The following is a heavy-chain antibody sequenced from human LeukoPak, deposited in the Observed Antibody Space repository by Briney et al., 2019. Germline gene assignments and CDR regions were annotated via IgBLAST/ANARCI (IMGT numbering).Heavy chain of an antibody. CDR2: IWYDGSNK. Sequence: GGSLRLSCAASGFTFSSYGMHWVRQAPGKGLEWVAVIWYDGSNKYYADSVKGRFTISRDNSKNTLYLQMNSLRAEDTAVYYCARDQRESSSWYVVMGYWGQGTLDTVSS. D-gene: IGHD6-13*01. J-gene: IGHJ4*02. CDR3: ARDQRESSSWYVVMGY. V-gene: IGHV3-33*01. CDR1: GFTFSSYG.